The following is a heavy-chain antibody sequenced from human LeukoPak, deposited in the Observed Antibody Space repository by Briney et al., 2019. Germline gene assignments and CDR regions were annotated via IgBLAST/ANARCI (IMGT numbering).Heavy chain of an antibody. D-gene: IGHD6-6*01. Sequence: SETLSLTCSVSGGSISTHYWSWIRQPPGKGLEWIGYMDYSGSTNYNPSLKSRVTISVDTSKNQFSLNVTSVTAADTAVYYCAGARYSSSSRFDHWGQGTLVTVSS. CDR1: GGSISTHY. J-gene: IGHJ4*02. V-gene: IGHV4-59*11. CDR2: MDYSGST. CDR3: AGARYSSSSRFDH.